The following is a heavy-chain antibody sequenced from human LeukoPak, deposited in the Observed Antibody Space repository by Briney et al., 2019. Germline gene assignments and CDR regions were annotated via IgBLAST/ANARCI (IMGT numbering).Heavy chain of an antibody. CDR2: ISGSGGST. Sequence: GGSLRLSCAASGFTFSSYAMSWVRQAPGKGLEWVSAISGSGGSTYYADSVKGRFTISRDNSKDTLYLQMNSLRAEDTAVYYCARVYSYGSGDYWGQGTLVTVSS. CDR3: ARVYSYGSGDY. D-gene: IGHD5-18*01. CDR1: GFTFSSYA. V-gene: IGHV3-23*01. J-gene: IGHJ4*02.